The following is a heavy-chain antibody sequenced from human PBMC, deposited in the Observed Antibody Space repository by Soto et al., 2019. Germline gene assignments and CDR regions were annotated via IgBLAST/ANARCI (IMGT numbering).Heavy chain of an antibody. D-gene: IGHD6-13*01. Sequence: PSETLSLTCTVSGGSISSYYWSWIRQPAGKGLEWIGRIYTSGSTNYNPSPKSRVTMSVDTSKNQFSLKLSSVTAADTAVYYCARGLRAYSSSWYYGWFDPWGQGTLVTVSS. J-gene: IGHJ5*02. CDR2: IYTSGST. V-gene: IGHV4-4*07. CDR3: ARGLRAYSSSWYYGWFDP. CDR1: GGSISSYY.